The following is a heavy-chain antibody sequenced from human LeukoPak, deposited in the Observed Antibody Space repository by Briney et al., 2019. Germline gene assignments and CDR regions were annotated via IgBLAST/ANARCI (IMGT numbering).Heavy chain of an antibody. Sequence: SETLSLTCAVYGGSFSGYYWSWIRQPPGKGLEWIGEINHSGSTYYNPSLKSRVTISVDTSKNQFSLKLSSVTAADTAVYYCARQQSGGPYYYYYGMDVWGQGTTVTVSS. D-gene: IGHD4-11*01. J-gene: IGHJ6*02. V-gene: IGHV4-34*01. CDR1: GGSFSGYY. CDR3: ARQQSGGPYYYYYGMDV. CDR2: INHSGST.